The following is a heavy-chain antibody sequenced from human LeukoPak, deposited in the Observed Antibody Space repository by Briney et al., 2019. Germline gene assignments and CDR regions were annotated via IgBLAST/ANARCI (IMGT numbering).Heavy chain of an antibody. V-gene: IGHV1-18*01. J-gene: IGHJ4*02. Sequence: ASVKVSCKASGYTFTHYGITWVRQAPGQGLEWMGWISGYQGSTKYAQNFQGRVTMTIDTSTSTAYMDLRSLRSDDTAIYFCARSDLGPITAAPFNYWGQGTLVAVSS. CDR1: GYTFTHYG. CDR3: ARSDLGPITAAPFNY. D-gene: IGHD5-24*01. CDR2: ISGYQGST.